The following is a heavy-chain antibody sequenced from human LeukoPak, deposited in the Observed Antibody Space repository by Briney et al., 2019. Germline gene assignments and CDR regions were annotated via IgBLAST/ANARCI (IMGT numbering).Heavy chain of an antibody. CDR2: VDPEDGGT. CDR1: GYTFTDYY. D-gene: IGHD6-19*01. Sequence: ASVKISCKVSGYTFTDYYMHWVQQAPGKGLEWMGLVDPEDGGTIYAEKFQGRVTITADTSTDTAYMELSSLRSEDTAVYYCATYSGEGWFDPWGQGTLVTVSS. V-gene: IGHV1-69-2*01. J-gene: IGHJ5*02. CDR3: ATYSGEGWFDP.